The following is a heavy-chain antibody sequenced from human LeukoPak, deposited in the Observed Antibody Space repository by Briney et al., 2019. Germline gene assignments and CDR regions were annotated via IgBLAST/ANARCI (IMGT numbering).Heavy chain of an antibody. V-gene: IGHV4-30-4*01. Sequence: SSETLSLTCTVSGGSISTNDYFWSWIRQSPEKGLEWIGYIHYSGITKSNPSLESRLTLSVDTSKNQLSLRLTSVNAADTAVYYCARAPLTTATSDYFDLWGLGTLVTVSS. CDR3: ARAPLTTATSDYFDL. CDR1: GGSISTNDYF. CDR2: IHYSGIT. J-gene: IGHJ4*02. D-gene: IGHD4-17*01.